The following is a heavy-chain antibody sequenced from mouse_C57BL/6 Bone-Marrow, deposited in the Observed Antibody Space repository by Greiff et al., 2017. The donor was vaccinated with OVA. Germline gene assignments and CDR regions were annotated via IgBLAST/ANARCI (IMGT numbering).Heavy chain of an antibody. CDR3: ARLKLGVPLFDY. CDR2: IDPSDSYT. D-gene: IGHD4-1*01. Sequence: QVQLQQPGAELVKPGASVKLSCKASGYTFTSYWMQWVKQRPGQGLEWIGEIDPSDSYTNYNPKFKGKATLTVDTSSSPAYMQLSSLTSEDSAVYYCARLKLGVPLFDYWGQGTTLTVSS. V-gene: IGHV1-50*01. J-gene: IGHJ2*01. CDR1: GYTFTSYW.